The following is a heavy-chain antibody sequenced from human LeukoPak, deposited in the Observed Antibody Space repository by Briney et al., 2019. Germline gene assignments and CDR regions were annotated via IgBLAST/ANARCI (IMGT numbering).Heavy chain of an antibody. D-gene: IGHD2-2*01. CDR2: ISSSGSTI. J-gene: IGHJ4*02. CDR3: ARLVGDIVVVPAAMLDY. Sequence: GVSLRLSCATSGLTFSDYNMSWIRQAPGKGLEWVSYISSSGSTIYYADSVKGRFTISRDNAKNSLYLQMNSLRAEDTAVYYCARLVGDIVVVPAAMLDYWGQGTLVTVSS. CDR1: GLTFSDYN. V-gene: IGHV3-11*04.